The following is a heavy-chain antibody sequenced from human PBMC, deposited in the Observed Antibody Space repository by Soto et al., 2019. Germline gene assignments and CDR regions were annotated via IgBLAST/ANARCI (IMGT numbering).Heavy chain of an antibody. CDR3: ARTSRFVY. D-gene: IGHD6-6*01. CDR2: INHSGST. CDR1: GGSFSAYY. V-gene: IGHV4-34*01. J-gene: IGHJ4*02. Sequence: QVQLQQWGAGLLKPSETLSLTCAVYGGSFSAYYWSWIRQPPGKGLEWIGEINHSGSTNYNPSLKSRVTISVDTSKSQFSLKLSSVTAADTAVYYCARTSRFVYWGQGTLVTVSS.